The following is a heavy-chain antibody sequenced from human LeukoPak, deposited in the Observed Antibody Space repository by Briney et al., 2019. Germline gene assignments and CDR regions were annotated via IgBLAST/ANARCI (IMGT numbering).Heavy chain of an antibody. J-gene: IGHJ6*03. CDR1: GGSISSSSYY. CDR2: VYYSGTT. CDR3: ARQVSDYFYYYIDV. Sequence: PSETLSLTCSVSGGSISSSSYYWNWIRQPPGKGLEWVGSVYYSGTTYYNSSLTSRVTISEDTSKNRFSLMLTSVTAADTAVYYCARQVSDYFYYYIDVWGEGTTVIVSS. V-gene: IGHV4-39*01.